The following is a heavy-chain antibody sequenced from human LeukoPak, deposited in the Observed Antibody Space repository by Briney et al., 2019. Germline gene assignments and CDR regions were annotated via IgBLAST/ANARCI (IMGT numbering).Heavy chain of an antibody. J-gene: IGHJ6*03. CDR3: ARHVAPHPNYNYHHMDV. CDR2: IYPADSDT. V-gene: IGHV5-51*01. D-gene: IGHD2-21*01. CDR1: GYSFSSYW. Sequence: GESLKISCKGSGYSFSSYWIGWVRQMPGKGLEWMGIIYPADSDTRYSPSFQGQVTISADKSISTAYVQWSSLKALDTAMYYCARHVAPHPNYNYHHMDVWGKGTTVTVSS.